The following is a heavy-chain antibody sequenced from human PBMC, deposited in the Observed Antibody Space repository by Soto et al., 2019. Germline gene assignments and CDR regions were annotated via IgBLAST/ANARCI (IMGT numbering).Heavy chain of an antibody. CDR3: ARSKGGYSYGTPFDY. CDR2: ISWNSGNI. CDR1: GFTFDDYA. Sequence: EVQLEESGGALVQPGRSLRLSCAASGFTFDDYAMHWVRQVLGKGLEWVSSISWNSGNIGYADSVKGRFTTSRDNAKNSLLLQMNSLRPEDTAFYYCARSKGGYSYGTPFDYWGQGTLVTVSS. J-gene: IGHJ4*02. V-gene: IGHV3-9*01. D-gene: IGHD5-18*01.